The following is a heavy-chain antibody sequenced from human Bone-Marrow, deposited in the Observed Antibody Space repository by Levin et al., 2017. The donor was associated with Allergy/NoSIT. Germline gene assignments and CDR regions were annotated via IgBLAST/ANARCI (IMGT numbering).Heavy chain of an antibody. CDR2: ISWNSENI. CDR3: AKDRIVAVGYYGMDV. Sequence: TGGSLRLSCVGSGFTFDDYTIHWVRQGPGKGLEWVSGISWNSENIGYEDSVRARFTISRDNAKNSVYLQMDSLRPEDTAIYYCAKDRIVAVGYYGMDVWGQGTSVTVSS. D-gene: IGHD5-12*01. V-gene: IGHV3-9*01. CDR1: GFTFDDYT. J-gene: IGHJ6*02.